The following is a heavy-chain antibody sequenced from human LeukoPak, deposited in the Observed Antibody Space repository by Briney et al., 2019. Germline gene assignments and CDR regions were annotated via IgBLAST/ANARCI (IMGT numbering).Heavy chain of an antibody. J-gene: IGHJ4*02. CDR3: AQGGRRRYSSSWYDY. V-gene: IGHV4-38-2*02. CDR2: IYHSGST. CDR1: GYSISSGYY. Sequence: PSETLSLTCTVSGYSISSGYYWGWIRQPPGKGLEWIGSIYHSGSTYYNPSLKSRVTTSVDTSKNQFSLKLSSVTAADTAVYYCAQGGRRRYSSSWYDYWGQGTLVTVSS. D-gene: IGHD6-13*01.